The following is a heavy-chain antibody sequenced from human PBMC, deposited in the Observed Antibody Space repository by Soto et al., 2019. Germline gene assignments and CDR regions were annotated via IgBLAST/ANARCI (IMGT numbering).Heavy chain of an antibody. CDR1: GGSISSYY. V-gene: IGHV4-59*08. CDR3: ARLYGSCFDY. D-gene: IGHD3-10*01. J-gene: IGHJ4*02. Sequence: QVQLQESGPGLVKPSETLSLTCTVSGGSISSYYWSWIRQPPGKGLEWIGYIYYSGSTNYNPALKSRGTISVDTSTNQFSLKLSSVTAADTAVYYCARLYGSCFDYWGQGTLVTVSS. CDR2: IYYSGST.